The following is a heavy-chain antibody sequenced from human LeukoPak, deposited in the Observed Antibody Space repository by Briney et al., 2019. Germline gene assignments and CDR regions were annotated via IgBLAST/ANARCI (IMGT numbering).Heavy chain of an antibody. CDR3: ARTYYGSGNDN. V-gene: IGHV3-48*01. D-gene: IGHD3-10*01. CDR1: GFTFSSYE. J-gene: IGHJ4*02. CDR2: ISSSSSTI. Sequence: GGSLRLSCAASGFTFSSYEMNWVRQAPGKGLEWVSYISSSSSTIYYADSVKGRFTISRDNAKNSLYLQMNSLRAEDTAVYYCARTYYGSGNDNWGQGTLVTVSS.